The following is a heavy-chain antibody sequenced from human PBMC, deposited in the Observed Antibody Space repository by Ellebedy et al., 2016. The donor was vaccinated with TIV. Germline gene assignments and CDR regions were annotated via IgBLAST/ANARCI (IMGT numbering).Heavy chain of an antibody. CDR1: GGSVSSGSYY. CDR2: IYYSGST. V-gene: IGHV4-61*01. Sequence: SETLSLXXTVSGGSVSSGSYYWSWIRQPPGKGLEWIGYIYYSGSTNYNPSLKSRVTISVDTSKNQFSLKLSSVTAADTAVYYCARGGIADNAFDIWGQGTMVTVSS. J-gene: IGHJ3*02. CDR3: ARGGIADNAFDI. D-gene: IGHD6-13*01.